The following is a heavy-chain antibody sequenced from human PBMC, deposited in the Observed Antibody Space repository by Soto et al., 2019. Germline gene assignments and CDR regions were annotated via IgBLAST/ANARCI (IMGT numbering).Heavy chain of an antibody. V-gene: IGHV4-4*02. Sequence: QVQLQESGPGLVKPSGTLSLTCAVSGGSISSNYWWSWVRQSPGKGLEWIGEIYHSGGTNYNPSLKSRVTISVDKSKNQFSLTLNSVPAADTAVYYCARDRSSGDTIDYWGQGTLVTVSS. CDR3: ARDRSSGDTIDY. D-gene: IGHD6-19*01. CDR1: GGSISSNYW. J-gene: IGHJ4*02. CDR2: IYHSGGT.